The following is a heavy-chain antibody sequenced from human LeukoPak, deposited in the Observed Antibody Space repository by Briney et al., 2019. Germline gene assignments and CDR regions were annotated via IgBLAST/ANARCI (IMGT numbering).Heavy chain of an antibody. V-gene: IGHV3-15*01. Sequence: GGSLRLSCAAPGFTFDNAWMNWVRQAPGKGLEWVGRIKSKTDGGTTDYAAPVKGRFTISRDDSKNTLYLQMNSLKTEDSAVYYCTTDQLAAAGTDWFDPWGQGTLVTVSS. CDR3: TTDQLAAAGTDWFDP. CDR1: GFTFDNAW. CDR2: IKSKTDGGTT. J-gene: IGHJ5*02. D-gene: IGHD6-13*01.